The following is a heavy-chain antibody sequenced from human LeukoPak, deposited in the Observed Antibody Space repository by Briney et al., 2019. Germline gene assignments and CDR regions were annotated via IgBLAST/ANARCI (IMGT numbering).Heavy chain of an antibody. D-gene: IGHD3-22*01. CDR2: ISGSGGST. CDR1: GFTFSSYG. J-gene: IGHJ3*02. CDR3: AKDTGYYDSMMVEAGGAFDI. Sequence: PGGSLRLSCAASGFTFSSYGMSWVRQAPGKGLEWVSAISGSGGSTYYADSVKGRFTISRDNSKNTLYLQMNSLRAEDTAVYYCAKDTGYYDSMMVEAGGAFDIWGQGTMVTVSS. V-gene: IGHV3-23*01.